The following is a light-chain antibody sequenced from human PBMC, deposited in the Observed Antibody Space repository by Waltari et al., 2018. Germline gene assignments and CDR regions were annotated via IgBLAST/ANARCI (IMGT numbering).Light chain of an antibody. CDR1: SSDVGGYNY. CDR2: DVN. V-gene: IGLV2-11*01. Sequence: QSALTQPRSVSVSPGQSVTISCTGTSSDVGGYNYVSWYQQHPGKAPKLMIHDVNKRPSGVPDRCSGSKSGNTASLTISGLQAEDEADYYCCSYAGSYIFGVFGGGTKLTVL. J-gene: IGLJ2*01. CDR3: CSYAGSYIFGV.